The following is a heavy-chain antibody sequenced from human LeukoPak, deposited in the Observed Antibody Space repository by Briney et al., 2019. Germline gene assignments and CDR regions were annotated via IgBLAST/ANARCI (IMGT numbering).Heavy chain of an antibody. CDR2: ISGSGSP. CDR3: GKDVPRAGWCGFDS. J-gene: IGHJ4*02. Sequence: GGSLRLSCAASGFTLSNSAMTWVRQAPGKGLEWVSAISGSGSPYYADSVRGRFTISRDNSKNTLYLQMNSLRAEDTAVYYCGKDVPRAGWCGFDSWGQGARVTVSS. D-gene: IGHD2-8*01. V-gene: IGHV3-23*01. CDR1: GFTLSNSA.